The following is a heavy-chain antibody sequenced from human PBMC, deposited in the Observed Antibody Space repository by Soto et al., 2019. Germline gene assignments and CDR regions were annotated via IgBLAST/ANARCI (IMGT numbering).Heavy chain of an antibody. D-gene: IGHD2-15*01. Sequence: PGGSLRLSCAASGFTFSKAWMSWVRQAPGKGLEWVSAISGSGGSTYYADSVKGRFTISRDNSKNTLYLQMNSLRAEDTAVYYCATDIVVVVAATLAHVYPWGQGTLVTVSS. CDR1: GFTFSKAW. J-gene: IGHJ5*02. CDR2: ISGSGGST. CDR3: ATDIVVVVAATLAHVYP. V-gene: IGHV3-23*01.